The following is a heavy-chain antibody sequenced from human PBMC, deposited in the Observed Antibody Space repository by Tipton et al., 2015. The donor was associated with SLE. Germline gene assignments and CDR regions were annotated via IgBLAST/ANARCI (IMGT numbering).Heavy chain of an antibody. D-gene: IGHD6-19*01. CDR2: IYYSGST. CDR1: GGSISSGGYY. CDR3: ARLSGWTGRAFDI. J-gene: IGHJ3*02. Sequence: TLSLTCTVSGGSISSGGYYWSWFRQHPGKGLGWIGYIYYSGSTYYNPSPKSRVTISVDTAKTQFSLKLSSVTAADTAVYYCARLSGWTGRAFDIWGQGTMVTVSS. V-gene: IGHV4-31*03.